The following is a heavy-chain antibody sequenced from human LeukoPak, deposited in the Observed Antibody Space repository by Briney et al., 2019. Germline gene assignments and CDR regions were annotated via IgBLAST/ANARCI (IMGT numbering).Heavy chain of an antibody. J-gene: IGHJ4*02. V-gene: IGHV3-11*04. CDR2: ISSSSSTI. CDR1: GFTFSDYY. Sequence: GGSLRLSCAASGFTFSDYYMSWIRQAPGKGLEWVSYISSSSSTIYYADSLKGRFTISRDNAKNSLSLQMNSLRDEDTAVYYCAREYLGYFDYWGQGTLVTVSS. CDR3: AREYLGYFDY. D-gene: IGHD1-26*01.